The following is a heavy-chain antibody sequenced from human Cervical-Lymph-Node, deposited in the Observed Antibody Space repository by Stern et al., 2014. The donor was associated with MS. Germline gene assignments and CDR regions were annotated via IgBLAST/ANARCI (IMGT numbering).Heavy chain of an antibody. J-gene: IGHJ6*02. CDR2: IYYSGST. D-gene: IGHD5-24*01. V-gene: IGHV4-31*03. CDR1: GGSISSGGYY. Sequence: QVQLVESGPGLVKPSQTLSLTCTVSGGSISSGGYYWSWIRQHPGKGLEWIGYIYYSGSTSYHPSLKGRVTISVDTSKNQFSLKLSSVTAADTAVYYCARVDGSRYYYGMDVWGQGTTVTVSS. CDR3: ARVDGSRYYYGMDV.